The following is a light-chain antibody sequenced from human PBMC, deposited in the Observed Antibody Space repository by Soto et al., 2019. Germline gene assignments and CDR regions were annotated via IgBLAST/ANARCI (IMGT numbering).Light chain of an antibody. CDR3: QKDNSAPRT. J-gene: IGKJ1*01. CDR1: QGIIDY. V-gene: IGKV1-27*01. CDR2: AAS. Sequence: DIQMTQSPSSLSASVGDRVTITCRASQGIIDYLAWYQQKPGKAPKLLNYAASTLQSGVPSRFSGSGAGTDFTLTISSLQPEDVATYYCQKDNSAPRTFGQGTKVEIK.